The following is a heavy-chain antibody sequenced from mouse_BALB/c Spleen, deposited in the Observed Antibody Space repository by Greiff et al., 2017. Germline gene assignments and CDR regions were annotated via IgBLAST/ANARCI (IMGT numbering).Heavy chain of an antibody. Sequence: EVKLQESGPELVKPGASVKISCKASGYSFTGYFMNWVMQSHGKSLEWIGRINPYNGDTFYNQKFKGKATLTVDKSSSTAHMELRSLASEDSAVYYCARSDYGSYYYAMDYWGQGTSVTVSS. CDR1: GYSFTGYF. J-gene: IGHJ4*01. D-gene: IGHD1-1*01. V-gene: IGHV1-20*02. CDR3: ARSDYGSYYYAMDY. CDR2: INPYNGDT.